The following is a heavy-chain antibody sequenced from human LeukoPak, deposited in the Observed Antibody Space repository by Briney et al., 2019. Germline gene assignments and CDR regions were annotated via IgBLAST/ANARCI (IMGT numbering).Heavy chain of an antibody. Sequence: GGSLRLSCAASGFTFSSYAMHWVRQAPGKGLEWVAVISYDGSNKYYADSVKGRFTISRDNSKNTLYLQMNSLRAEDTAVYYCARDLGYYYYGMDVWGQGTTVTVSS. CDR2: ISYDGSNK. V-gene: IGHV3-30-3*01. CDR3: ARDLGYYYYGMDV. D-gene: IGHD3-16*01. CDR1: GFTFSSYA. J-gene: IGHJ6*02.